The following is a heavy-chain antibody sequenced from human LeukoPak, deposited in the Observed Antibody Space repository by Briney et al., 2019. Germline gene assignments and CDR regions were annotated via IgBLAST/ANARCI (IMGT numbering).Heavy chain of an antibody. V-gene: IGHV1-69*13. CDR1: GGTFSSYA. Sequence: SVKVSCKASGGTFSSYATSWVRQAPGQGLEWMGGIIPIFGTANYAQKFQGRVTITADESTSTAYMELSSLRSEDTAVYYCARGNDILTGYFFWGQGTLVTVSS. CDR3: ARGNDILTGYFF. D-gene: IGHD3-9*01. CDR2: IIPIFGTA. J-gene: IGHJ4*02.